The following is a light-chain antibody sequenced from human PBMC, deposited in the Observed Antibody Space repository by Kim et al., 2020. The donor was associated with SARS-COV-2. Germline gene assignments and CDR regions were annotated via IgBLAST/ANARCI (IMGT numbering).Light chain of an antibody. CDR2: WAS. J-gene: IGKJ2*01. CDR1: QSVFYSSNNKNF. Sequence: RATFNCKSSQSVFYSSNNKNFLAWYQQKPGQPPKVLIYWASTRESGVPDRFSGSGSATDFTLTISSLQAEDVAVYFCQQYFSSPYTFGQGTKLEIK. V-gene: IGKV4-1*01. CDR3: QQYFSSPYT.